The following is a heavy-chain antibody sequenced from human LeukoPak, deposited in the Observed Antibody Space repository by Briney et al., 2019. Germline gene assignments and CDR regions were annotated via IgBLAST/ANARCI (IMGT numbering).Heavy chain of an antibody. CDR2: VSDSGGAA. CDR3: ARDPQTGARPSSYYYYGMDV. V-gene: IGHV3-23*01. J-gene: IGHJ6*02. D-gene: IGHD1-26*01. CDR1: GFTFSSYV. Sequence: GGSLRLSCAASGFTFSSYVMSWVRQAPGKGLEWVSAVSDSGGAAFYADSVKGRFTISRDNSKNTLYLQMNSLRAEDTAVYYCARDPQTGARPSSYYYYGMDVWGQGTTVTVSS.